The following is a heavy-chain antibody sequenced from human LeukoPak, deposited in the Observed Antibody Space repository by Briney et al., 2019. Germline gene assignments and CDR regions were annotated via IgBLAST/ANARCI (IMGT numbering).Heavy chain of an antibody. V-gene: IGHV4-39*01. D-gene: IGHD6-6*01. CDR2: IYYSGST. J-gene: IGHJ4*02. CDR3: ARRHFYSSSDY. CDR1: GGSISSSSYY. Sequence: SETLSLTCTVSGGSISSSSYYWGWIRQPPGKGLEWIGSIYYSGSTYYNPSLKSRVTISVDTSKNQFSLKLSSVTAADTAVYYCARRHFYSSSDYWGQGTLVTVSS.